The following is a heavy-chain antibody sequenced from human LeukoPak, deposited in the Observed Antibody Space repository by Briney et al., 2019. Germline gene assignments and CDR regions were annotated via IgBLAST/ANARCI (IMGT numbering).Heavy chain of an antibody. V-gene: IGHV4-59*08. CDR1: GGSISSYY. J-gene: IGHJ6*02. CDR3: ARHRDYYYYGMDV. D-gene: IGHD3-10*01. CDR2: IYYSGST. Sequence: PSETLSLTCAVSGGSISSYYWSWIRQPPGKGLEWIGYIYYSGSTNYNPSLKSRVTISVDTSKNQFSLKLSSMTAADTAVYYCARHRDYYYYGMDVWGQGTTVTVSS.